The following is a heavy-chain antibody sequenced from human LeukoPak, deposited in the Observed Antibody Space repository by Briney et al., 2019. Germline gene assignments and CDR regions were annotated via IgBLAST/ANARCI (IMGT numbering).Heavy chain of an antibody. CDR1: GGPISSGDYY. CDR2: IYYSGST. J-gene: IGHJ4*02. V-gene: IGHV4-30-4*01. CDR3: ARVWTTWGFDY. Sequence: SETLSLTCTLSGGPISSGDYYWSWIRQPPGKGLEWIGYIYYSGSTYYNPSLKSRVTITLDTSKNQFSLNLSSVTAADTAVYYCARVWTTWGFDYWGQGTLVTVSS. D-gene: IGHD3/OR15-3a*01.